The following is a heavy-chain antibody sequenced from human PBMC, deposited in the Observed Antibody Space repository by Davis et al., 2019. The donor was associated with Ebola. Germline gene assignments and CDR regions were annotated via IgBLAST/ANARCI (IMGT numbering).Heavy chain of an antibody. CDR2: IYHSGST. Sequence: SETLSLTCAVSGASISSSNWWTWVRQPPGKGLEWIGGIYHSGSTYYNPSLKSRVTISVDTSKNQFSLKLSSVTAADTAVYYCARKYNVNWFDPWGQGTLVTVSS. D-gene: IGHD1-14*01. J-gene: IGHJ5*02. CDR1: GASISSSNW. CDR3: ARKYNVNWFDP. V-gene: IGHV4-4*02.